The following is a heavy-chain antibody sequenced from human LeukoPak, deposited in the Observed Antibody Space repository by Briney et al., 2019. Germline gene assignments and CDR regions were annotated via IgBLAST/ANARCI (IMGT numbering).Heavy chain of an antibody. CDR3: ARTIGSKNAFDL. Sequence: GSLRLSCAASRFTFSSYWMHWVRQAPGKGLVWVSRIDTDGSTTTYADSVKGRFTISRDNAKNTLYLQMNSLRAEDTAVYYCARTIGSKNAFDLWGQGTMVTVSS. V-gene: IGHV3-74*01. D-gene: IGHD1-26*01. CDR1: RFTFSSYW. J-gene: IGHJ3*01. CDR2: IDTDGSTT.